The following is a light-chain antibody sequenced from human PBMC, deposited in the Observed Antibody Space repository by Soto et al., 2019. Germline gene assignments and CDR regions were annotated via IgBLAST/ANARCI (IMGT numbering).Light chain of an antibody. J-gene: IGLJ1*01. CDR1: SSDVGAYTY. CDR3: SSYTGSSTLYV. CDR2: DVS. V-gene: IGLV2-14*01. Sequence: SALTQPASVSGSPGQSITISCTGTSSDVGAYTYVSWYQQHPGKGPKLMIYDVSDRPSGVSTRFSGSKSGNTASLTISGLQAEDEADYYCSSYTGSSTLYVFGTGTKLTVL.